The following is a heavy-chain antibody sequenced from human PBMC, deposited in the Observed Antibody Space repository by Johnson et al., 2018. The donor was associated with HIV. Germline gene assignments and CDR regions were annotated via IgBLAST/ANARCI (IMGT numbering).Heavy chain of an antibody. CDR3: ARGPPYYDSSGGYAFDI. J-gene: IGHJ3*02. D-gene: IGHD3-22*01. CDR2: ISSSGSTL. CDR1: GFTFSDYY. Sequence: QVQLVESGGGLVKPGGSLRLSCAASGFTFSDYYLSWIRPAPGKGLEWISYISSSGSTLYYADSVQGRFTIPRDNAKNTLYLQMNSLRAEDTAVYYCARGPPYYDSSGGYAFDIWGQGTVVAVSS. V-gene: IGHV3-11*04.